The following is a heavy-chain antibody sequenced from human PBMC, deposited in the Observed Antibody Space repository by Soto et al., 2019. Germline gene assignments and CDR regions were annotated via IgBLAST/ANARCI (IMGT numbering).Heavy chain of an antibody. CDR2: IYYSGST. V-gene: IGHV4-59*01. CDR1: GCSISSYY. D-gene: IGHD4-17*01. Sequence: SSETLSLTCTFSGCSISSYYWSWIRQPPGKGLEWIGYIYYSGSTNYNPSLKSRVTISVDTSKNQFSLKLSSVTAADTAVYYCARGARVTTFDYWGQGTLVTVSS. CDR3: ARGARVTTFDY. J-gene: IGHJ4*02.